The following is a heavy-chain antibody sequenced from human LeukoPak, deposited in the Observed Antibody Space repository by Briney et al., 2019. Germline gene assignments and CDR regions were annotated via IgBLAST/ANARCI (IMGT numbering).Heavy chain of an antibody. V-gene: IGHV3-48*02. CDR3: ARDRPRYGYSGYDYIF. J-gene: IGHJ4*02. D-gene: IGHD5-12*01. CDR2: ISSSSSTI. Sequence: GGSLRLSCAASGFTFSSYSMNWVRQAPGKGLEWVSYISSSSSTIYYADSVKGRFTISRDNAKNSLYLQMNSLRDEDTAVYYCARDRPRYGYSGYDYIFWGQGTLVTVSS. CDR1: GFTFSSYS.